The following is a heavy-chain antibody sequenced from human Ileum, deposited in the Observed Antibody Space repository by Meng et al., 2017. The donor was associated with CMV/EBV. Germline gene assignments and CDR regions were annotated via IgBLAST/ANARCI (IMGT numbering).Heavy chain of an antibody. CDR3: ARGSSKFFGVVIIKFDP. V-gene: IGHV4-34*01. D-gene: IGHD3-3*01. CDR1: GSSFSCYY. Sequence: YGSSFSCYYWSCIRQPLGKGLEWIGEINHSGSTNYHPSLKSRVTISVDTSKNQFSLKLSSVTAADTAVYYCARGSSKFFGVVIIKFDPWGQGTLVTVSS. J-gene: IGHJ5*02. CDR2: INHSGST.